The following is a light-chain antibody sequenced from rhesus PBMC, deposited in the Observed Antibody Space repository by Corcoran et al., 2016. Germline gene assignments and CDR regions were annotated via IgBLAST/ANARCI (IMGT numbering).Light chain of an antibody. J-gene: IGKJ1*01. CDR3: LQYNTDPPT. V-gene: IGKV1-43*02. CDR2: KAF. CDR1: QGTTTF. Sequence: DIQMTQSPSSLSASVGDRVIITCRASQGTTTFLNWYKQKQEKAPKRLIKKAFRLEIGVPSRFSASGSGTDFSLTINSLQPEDVATYLCLQYNTDPPTFGQGTRVEIK.